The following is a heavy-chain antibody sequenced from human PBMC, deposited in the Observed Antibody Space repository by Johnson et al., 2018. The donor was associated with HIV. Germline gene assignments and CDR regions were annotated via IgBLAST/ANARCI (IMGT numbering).Heavy chain of an antibody. CDR2: IKSKTDGGTT. V-gene: IGHV3-15*01. D-gene: IGHD3-22*01. CDR3: TTGVDYYDSRVAAFDI. Sequence: VQLVESGGDVVRPGGSLRLSCAASGFGFSDYGMSWVRQVPGKGLEWVGRIKSKTDGGTTDYAAPVEGRFTISRDDSKSTVYLQMNSLKTEDTAVYYCTTGVDYYDSRVAAFDIWGQGTMVTVSS. CDR1: GFGFSDYG. J-gene: IGHJ3*02.